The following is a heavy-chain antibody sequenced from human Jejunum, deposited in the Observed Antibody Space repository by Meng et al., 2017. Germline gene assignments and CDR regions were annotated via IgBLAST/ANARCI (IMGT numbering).Heavy chain of an antibody. Sequence: QGLLVQCGFELKTRGASVEYSCKAAGYILSCQGMNWVRKAPGEGLELMRWINTNTGNSRYDKGFTGRFVFSLDTSVSMEYLQITSLKAEDTAFYYCARDLTYGFLEWGQGTLVTVSS. J-gene: IGHJ4*02. V-gene: IGHV7-4-1*04. CDR1: GYILSCQG. CDR3: ARDLTYGFLE. CDR2: INTNTGNS. D-gene: IGHD3-3*01.